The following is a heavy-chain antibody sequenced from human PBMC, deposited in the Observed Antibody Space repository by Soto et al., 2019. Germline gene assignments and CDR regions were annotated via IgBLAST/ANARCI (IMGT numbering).Heavy chain of an antibody. CDR2: IYYSGST. V-gene: IGHV4-31*03. CDR1: GGSISSGGYY. CDR3: ARGNRWYCSSTSCFDYGMDV. J-gene: IGHJ6*02. Sequence: PSETPSLTCTVSGGSISSGGYYWSWIRQHPGKGLEWIGYIYYSGSTYYNPSLKSRVTISVDTSKNQFSLKLSSVTAADTAVYYCARGNRWYCSSTSCFDYGMDVWGQGTTVTVYS. D-gene: IGHD2-2*01.